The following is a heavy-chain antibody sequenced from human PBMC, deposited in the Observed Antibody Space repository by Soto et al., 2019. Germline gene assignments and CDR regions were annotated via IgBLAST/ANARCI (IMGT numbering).Heavy chain of an antibody. J-gene: IGHJ4*02. V-gene: IGHV1-3*05. CDR3: ARSIVVVTALDY. Sequence: QVQLVQSGAEEKKPGASVKVSCKASGYTFTSYAMHWVRQAPGQRLEWMGWINDGNGNTKYSQKFQGRVTITRDTSASTADMELSSLRSEDTAVYYCARSIVVVTALDYWGQGTLVTVSS. CDR1: GYTFTSYA. CDR2: INDGNGNT. D-gene: IGHD2-21*02.